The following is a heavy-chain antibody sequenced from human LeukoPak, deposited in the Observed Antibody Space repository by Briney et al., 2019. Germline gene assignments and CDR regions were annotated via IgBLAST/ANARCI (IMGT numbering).Heavy chain of an antibody. CDR2: IYTSGST. Sequence: SETLSLTCTVSGGSISSASYCWSWIRQPAGKGLEWIGRIYTSGSTNYNPSLKSRVTISVDRSKNQFSLKLSSVTAADTAVYYCARAVGATRANWFDPWGQGTLVTVSS. J-gene: IGHJ5*02. V-gene: IGHV4-61*02. CDR3: ARAVGATRANWFDP. D-gene: IGHD1-26*01. CDR1: GGSISSASYC.